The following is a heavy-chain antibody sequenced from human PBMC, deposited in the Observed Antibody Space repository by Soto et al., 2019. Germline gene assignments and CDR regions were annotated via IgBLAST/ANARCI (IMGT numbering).Heavy chain of an antibody. Sequence: PGESLKISCKASGYNFISYWIAWLRQMPGKGLEWMGIIYPGDSDATYSPSFEGQVTFSVDKSITTAYLQWISLKASDTAMYYCARQAYFGSGTYYSEYWGQGTKVTVSS. D-gene: IGHD3-10*01. CDR2: IYPGDSDA. CDR1: GYNFISYW. CDR3: ARQAYFGSGTYYSEY. V-gene: IGHV5-51*01. J-gene: IGHJ4*02.